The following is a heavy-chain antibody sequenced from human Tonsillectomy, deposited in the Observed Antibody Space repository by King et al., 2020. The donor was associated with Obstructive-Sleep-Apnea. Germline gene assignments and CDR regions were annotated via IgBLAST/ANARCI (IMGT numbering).Heavy chain of an antibody. CDR2: ISGSGGTS. D-gene: IGHD5-24*01. CDR3: AKDPDRDRSS. J-gene: IGHJ5*02. CDR1: GFTFSNYA. Sequence: QLVQSGGGLVQPGGSLRLSCAASGFTFSNYAMNWVRQAPGKGLEWVSTISGSGGTSYYADSVQGRFTFSRDNSKTTLYLQMNSLRAEDTAVYYCAKDPDRDRSSWGPGTLVTVSS. V-gene: IGHV3-23*04.